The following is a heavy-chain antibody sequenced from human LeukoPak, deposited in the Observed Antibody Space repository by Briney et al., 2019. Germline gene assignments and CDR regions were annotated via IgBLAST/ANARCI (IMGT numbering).Heavy chain of an antibody. Sequence: SGTLSLTCTVSGGSISSYYWSWIRQPPGKGLEWIGRIYTSGSTNYNPSLKSRVTMSVDTSKNQFSLKLSSVTAADTAVYYCARDFVGAISDYYFDYWGQGTLVTVSS. CDR3: ARDFVGAISDYYFDY. CDR1: GGSISSYY. J-gene: IGHJ4*02. D-gene: IGHD1-26*01. CDR2: IYTSGST. V-gene: IGHV4-4*07.